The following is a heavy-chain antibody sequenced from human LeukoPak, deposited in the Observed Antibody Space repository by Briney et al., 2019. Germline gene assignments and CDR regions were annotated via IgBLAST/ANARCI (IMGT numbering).Heavy chain of an antibody. D-gene: IGHD2-15*01. Sequence: GGSLRLSCAASGFTFCSYGMHWVRQAPGKGLEWVAVISYDGSNKYYADSVKGRFTISRDNSKNTLYLQMNSLRAEDTAVYYCAKIRLEESATGYWGQGTLVTVSS. CDR3: AKIRLEESATGY. CDR2: ISYDGSNK. CDR1: GFTFCSYG. V-gene: IGHV3-30*18. J-gene: IGHJ4*02.